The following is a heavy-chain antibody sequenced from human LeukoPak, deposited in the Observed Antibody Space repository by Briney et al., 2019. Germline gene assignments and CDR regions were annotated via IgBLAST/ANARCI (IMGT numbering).Heavy chain of an antibody. Sequence: SETLSLTCAVYGAYLSDYYWSWIRQHPGKGLEWIGYIYYSGSTYYNPSLKSRVTISVDTSKNQFSLKLSSVTAADTAVYYCARDDWGLHNGMDVWGQGTTVTVSS. CDR3: ARDDWGLHNGMDV. CDR2: IYYSGST. J-gene: IGHJ6*02. D-gene: IGHD2-21*01. CDR1: GAYLSDYY. V-gene: IGHV4-31*11.